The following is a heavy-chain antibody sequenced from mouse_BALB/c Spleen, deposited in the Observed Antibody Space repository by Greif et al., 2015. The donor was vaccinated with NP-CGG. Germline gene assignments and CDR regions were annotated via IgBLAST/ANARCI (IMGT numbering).Heavy chain of an antibody. CDR1: GYAFTNYL. Sequence: VKLMESGAELVRPGTSVKVSCKASGYAFTNYLIEWVKQRPGQGLEWIGVINPGSGGTNYNEKFKGKATLTADKSSGTAYMQLSSLTSDDSAVYFCAREEGNYAMDYWGQGTSVTVSS. V-gene: IGHV1-54*01. CDR3: AREEGNYAMDY. J-gene: IGHJ4*01. CDR2: INPGSGGT.